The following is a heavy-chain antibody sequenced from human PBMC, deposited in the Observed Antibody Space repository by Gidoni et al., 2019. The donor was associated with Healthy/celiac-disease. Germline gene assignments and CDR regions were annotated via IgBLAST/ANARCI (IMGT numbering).Heavy chain of an antibody. D-gene: IGHD5-12*01. CDR1: GYSFTSYG. CDR3: ARTEMATITGDAFDI. CDR2: IYPGDSDT. J-gene: IGHJ3*02. Sequence: EVQLVQSGAEVKKPGESLKISCKGSGYSFTSYGIGWVRQMPGKGLEWMGIIYPGDSDTRYSPSFQGQVTISADKSISTAYLQWSSLKASDTAMYYCARTEMATITGDAFDIWGQGTMVTVSS. V-gene: IGHV5-51*01.